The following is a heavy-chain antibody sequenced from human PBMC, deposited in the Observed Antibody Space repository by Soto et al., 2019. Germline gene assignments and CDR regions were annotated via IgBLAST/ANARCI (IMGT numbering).Heavy chain of an antibody. CDR3: VKGIECRTTSCSRYYFHYYMDV. D-gene: IGHD2-2*01. CDR1: GFTFDDYA. Sequence: EVQLVESGGELVQPGRSLRLSCEASGFTFDDYAMQWVRQAPGKGLEWVSYITWDSGTIAYADSVKGRFTVSRDNAKNSLYLQMHSLRAEDSALYFCVKGIECRTTSCSRYYFHYYMDVWGKGTAVTVSS. V-gene: IGHV3-9*01. CDR2: ITWDSGTI. J-gene: IGHJ6*03.